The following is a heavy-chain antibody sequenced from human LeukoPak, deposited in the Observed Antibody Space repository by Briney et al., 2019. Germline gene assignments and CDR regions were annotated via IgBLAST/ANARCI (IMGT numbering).Heavy chain of an antibody. Sequence: KAGGSLRLSCAASGFTLNNAWMSWVRQAPGKGLEWLGRIKRETDGGTIDYAAPVKGRFTISRDDSRNTLYLQMDSLKIEDTAVYYCTTDRYYDNSELQFQHWGQGTRVTVSS. D-gene: IGHD3-22*01. CDR3: TTDRYYDNSELQFQH. CDR2: IKRETDGGTI. CDR1: GFTLNNAW. J-gene: IGHJ1*01. V-gene: IGHV3-15*01.